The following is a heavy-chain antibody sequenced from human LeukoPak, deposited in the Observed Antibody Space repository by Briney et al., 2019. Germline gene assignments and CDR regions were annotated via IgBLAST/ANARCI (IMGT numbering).Heavy chain of an antibody. CDR3: AASGGSPDAFDI. J-gene: IGHJ3*02. CDR2: IYYSGST. CDR1: GGSISSYY. Sequence: SETLSLTCTVPGGSISSYYWSWIRQPPGKGLEWIGYIYYSGSTNYNPSLKSRVTISVDTSKNQFSLKLSSVTAADTAVYYCAASGGSPDAFDIWGQGTMVTVSS. V-gene: IGHV4-59*01. D-gene: IGHD3-16*01.